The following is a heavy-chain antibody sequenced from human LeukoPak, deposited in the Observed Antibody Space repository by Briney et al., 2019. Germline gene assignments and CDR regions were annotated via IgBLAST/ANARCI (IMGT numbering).Heavy chain of an antibody. D-gene: IGHD3-10*01. V-gene: IGHV1-69*13. Sequence: SVKVSCKASGGTFSSYAISWVRQAPGQGLEWMGGIIPIFGTANYAQKFQGRVTITADESTSTAYMELSSLRSEDTAVYYCARKVLHYYGSGSYSNANWFDPWGQGTLVTVSS. CDR2: IIPIFGTA. CDR3: ARKVLHYYGSGSYSNANWFDP. CDR1: GGTFSSYA. J-gene: IGHJ5*02.